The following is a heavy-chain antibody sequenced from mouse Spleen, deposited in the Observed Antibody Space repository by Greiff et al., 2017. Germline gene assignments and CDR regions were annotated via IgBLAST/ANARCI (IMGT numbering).Heavy chain of an antibody. CDR1: GYTFTDYY. V-gene: IGHV1-76*01. D-gene: IGHD1-1*01. CDR2: IYPGSGNT. CDR3: ARSHYYDGSYFDY. J-gene: IGHJ2*01. Sequence: VKLQESGAELVRPGASVKLSCKASGYTFTDYYINWVKQRPGQGLEWIARIYPGSGNTYYNEKFKGKATLTAEKSSSTAYMQLSSLTSEDSAVYFCARSHYYDGSYFDYWGQGTTLTVSS.